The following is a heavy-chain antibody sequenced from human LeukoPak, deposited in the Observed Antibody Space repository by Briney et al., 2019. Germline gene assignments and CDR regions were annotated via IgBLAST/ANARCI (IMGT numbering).Heavy chain of an antibody. D-gene: IGHD3-22*01. CDR3: ARHGSPADSSCYLYYLDY. J-gene: IGHJ4*02. CDR2: VHDSRTT. Sequence: SEPLSLTCTVSGGSICNYYWSWIRQPPGKGLEWLGYVHDSRTTNYNPSIKSRLTISADTSKNQFSLPLTSVTAEYTAVYYCARHGSPADSSCYLYYLDYWGQGTLFTVSS. V-gene: IGHV4-59*08. CDR1: GGSICNYY.